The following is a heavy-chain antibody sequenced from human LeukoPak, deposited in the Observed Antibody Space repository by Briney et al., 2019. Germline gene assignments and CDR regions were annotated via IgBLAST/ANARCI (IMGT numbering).Heavy chain of an antibody. CDR3: ARASPGTTTLWIDY. V-gene: IGHV3-30*04. CDR1: GFTFSSYV. CDR2: ISYDGSNE. J-gene: IGHJ4*02. Sequence: GGSLRLSCAASGFTFSSYVMHWVRQAPGKGLEWVAIISYDGSNEYYADSVKGRFTISRDNSKNTLYLQMNSLRAADTAVYYCARASPGTTTLWIDYWGQGTLVTVSS. D-gene: IGHD4-17*01.